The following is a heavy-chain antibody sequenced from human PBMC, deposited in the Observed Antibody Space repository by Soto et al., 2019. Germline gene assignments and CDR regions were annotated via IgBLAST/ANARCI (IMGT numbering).Heavy chain of an antibody. V-gene: IGHV1-18*04. D-gene: IGHD3-3*01. CDR2: ISAYNGNT. CDR1: GFTFASYG. CDR3: ARLPFTIFGVVITPGTVDY. J-gene: IGHJ4*02. Sequence: ASVKVCCQASGFTFASYGIIWIRHAPGQGLEWMGWISAYNGNTKYAQKLQGRVTMTTDTSTSTDYMELRSLRSDDTAVYYCARLPFTIFGVVITPGTVDYWGQGTLVTVSS.